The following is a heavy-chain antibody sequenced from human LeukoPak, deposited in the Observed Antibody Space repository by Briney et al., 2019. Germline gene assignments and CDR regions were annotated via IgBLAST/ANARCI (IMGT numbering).Heavy chain of an antibody. V-gene: IGHV1-18*04. CDR2: ISSYNGNT. Sequence: GASVKVSCKASGYIFTSFSISWVRQAPGQGFEWMGLISSYNGNTDYAQKFQGRVTMTTDTSTSTAYMELRSLRSDDTAMYYCARISRTYFEYFQQWGQGTLVTVSS. CDR3: ARISRTYFEYFQQ. J-gene: IGHJ1*01. CDR1: GYIFTSFS. D-gene: IGHD2-2*01.